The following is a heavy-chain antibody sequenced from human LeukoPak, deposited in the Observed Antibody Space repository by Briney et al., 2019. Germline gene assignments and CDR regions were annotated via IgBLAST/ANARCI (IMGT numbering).Heavy chain of an antibody. CDR1: GGSISSYY. D-gene: IGHD6-13*01. CDR3: ARVGSSSWYVFDY. CDR2: IYYSGST. V-gene: IGHV4-59*01. J-gene: IGHJ4*02. Sequence: SETLSLTCTVSGGSISSYYWSWIRQPPGKGLEWIGYIYYSGSTNYNPSLKSRVTISVDTSKNQFSLKLSSVTAADTAVYYCARVGSSSWYVFDYWGQGTPVTVSS.